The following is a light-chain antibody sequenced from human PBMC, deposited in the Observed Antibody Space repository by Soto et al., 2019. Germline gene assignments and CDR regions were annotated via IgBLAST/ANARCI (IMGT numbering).Light chain of an antibody. CDR2: DAS. Sequence: EIVMTQSPATLSVSPGERATLSCRASQSVSSNLAWYQQKPGQPPRLLIYDASNRASGIPARFSGSGSGTDFTLTINSLEPEDFAIYYCQHRYNWPLTFGAGTKVDIK. CDR1: QSVSSN. CDR3: QHRYNWPLT. J-gene: IGKJ4*01. V-gene: IGKV3-11*01.